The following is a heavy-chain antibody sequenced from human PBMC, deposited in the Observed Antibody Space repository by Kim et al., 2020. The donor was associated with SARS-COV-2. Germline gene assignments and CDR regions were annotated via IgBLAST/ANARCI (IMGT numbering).Heavy chain of an antibody. V-gene: IGHV1-2*02. CDR1: GYTFTGYY. J-gene: IGHJ5*02. CDR2: INPNSGGT. Sequence: ASVKVSCKASGYTFTGYYMHWVRQAPGQGLEWMGWINPNSGGTNYAQKFQGRVTMTRDTSISTAYMELSRLRSDDTAVYYCARDLGQQLVTNWFDPWGQGTLVTVSS. CDR3: ARDLGQQLVTNWFDP. D-gene: IGHD6-13*01.